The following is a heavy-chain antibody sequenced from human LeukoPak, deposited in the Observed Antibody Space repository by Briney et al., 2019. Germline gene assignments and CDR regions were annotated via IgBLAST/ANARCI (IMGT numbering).Heavy chain of an antibody. V-gene: IGHV4-61*01. CDR1: GGSVSSASYY. Sequence: SETPSLTCTVSGGSVSSASYYWSWIRQPPGKGLEWIGFIYYSGNTNYNPSLKSRVTISVDTSKNQFSLKLSSVTAADTAVYYCARAVQGLNYYDSSGYYFGSWFDPWGQGTLVTVSS. D-gene: IGHD3-22*01. CDR2: IYYSGNT. J-gene: IGHJ5*02. CDR3: ARAVQGLNYYDSSGYYFGSWFDP.